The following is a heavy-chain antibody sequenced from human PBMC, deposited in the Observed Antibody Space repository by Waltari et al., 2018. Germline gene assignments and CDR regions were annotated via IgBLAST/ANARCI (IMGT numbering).Heavy chain of an antibody. CDR2: IWHEGTYK. J-gene: IGHJ4*02. CDR3: ASMATTSDFDY. V-gene: IGHV3-33*01. Sequence: QVQLVESGGGVVQPGRSLRLSGVASGFTFSNHGMLWVRQAPGKGVEWWSLIWHEGTYKYYADSVRGRFSISRDNSKNTVYLQMNGLRAEDTAVYFCASMATTSDFDYWGQGTLVTVSS. CDR1: GFTFSNHG. D-gene: IGHD4-17*01.